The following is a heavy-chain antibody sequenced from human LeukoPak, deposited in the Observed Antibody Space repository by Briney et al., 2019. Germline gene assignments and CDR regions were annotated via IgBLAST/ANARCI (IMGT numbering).Heavy chain of an antibody. CDR2: IYYSGST. D-gene: IGHD6-19*01. J-gene: IGHJ4*02. CDR1: GGSISSSSYY. CDR3: AREGGNGWYSGPVRYFDY. V-gene: IGHV4-39*07. Sequence: SETLSLTCTVSGGSISSSSYYWGWIRQPPGKGLEWIGSIYYSGSTYYNPSLKSRVTISVDTSKNQFSLKLSSVTAADTAVYYCAREGGNGWYSGPVRYFDYWGQGTLVTVSS.